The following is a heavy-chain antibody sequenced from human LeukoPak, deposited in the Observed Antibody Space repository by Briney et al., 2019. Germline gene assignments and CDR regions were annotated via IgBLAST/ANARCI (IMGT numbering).Heavy chain of an antibody. D-gene: IGHD3-3*01. Sequence: GRSLSLSCAASGFTFSSYGMHWVRQAPGKGLEWVAVISYDGSNKYYADSVKGRFTISRDNSKNTLYLQMNSLRAEDTAVYYCAKSARRFLEWLFMDVWGQGTTVTVSS. CDR3: AKSARRFLEWLFMDV. CDR1: GFTFSSYG. J-gene: IGHJ6*02. CDR2: ISYDGSNK. V-gene: IGHV3-30*18.